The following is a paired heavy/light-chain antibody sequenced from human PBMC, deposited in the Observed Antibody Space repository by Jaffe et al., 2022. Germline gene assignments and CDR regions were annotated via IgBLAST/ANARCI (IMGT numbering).Light chain of an antibody. J-gene: IGKJ1*01. V-gene: IGKV1-9*01. CDR1: QDISGH. CDR2: GVS. CDR3: HQIQSYPRT. Sequence: DIQLTQSPSFLSASVGDRVTLTCRASQDISGHLAWYQQKPGKAPNLLIYGVSTLQSGVPSRFSGSGSGTEFTLTISSLQPEDFATYYCHQIQSYPRTFGQGTKVEV.
Heavy chain of an antibody. CDR3: ARDNNAFWGAILIDYMDV. J-gene: IGHJ6*03. CDR2: INGGNGNT. Sequence: QVQLVQSGAEVKKPGASVKVSCEASGYSLSGHALHWVRQAPGQRLEWMGWINGGNGNTKYSQNFQDRVTFTRDTSANTAYLELSSLRSEDTAVYYCARDNNAFWGAILIDYMDVWGEGTTVTVSS. CDR1: GYSLSGHA. V-gene: IGHV1-3*01. D-gene: IGHD3-16*01.